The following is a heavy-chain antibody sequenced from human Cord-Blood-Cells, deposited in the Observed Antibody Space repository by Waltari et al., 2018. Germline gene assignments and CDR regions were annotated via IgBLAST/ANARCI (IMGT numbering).Heavy chain of an antibody. J-gene: IGHJ4*02. CDR1: GFTFSSYG. D-gene: IGHD1-7*01. V-gene: IGHV3-30*18. CDR3: AKDKGVELRHFDY. Sequence: QVQLVESGGGVVQPGRSLRLSCAASGFTFSSYGMHWVRQAPGKGLEWVAVISYDGSKKYYADSVKGRFTISRDNSKNTLYLQMNSLRAEDTAVYYCAKDKGVELRHFDYWGQGTLVTVSS. CDR2: ISYDGSKK.